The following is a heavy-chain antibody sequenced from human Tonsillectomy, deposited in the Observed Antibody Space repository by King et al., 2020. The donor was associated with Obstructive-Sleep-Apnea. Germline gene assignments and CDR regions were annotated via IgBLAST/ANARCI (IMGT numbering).Heavy chain of an antibody. J-gene: IGHJ4*02. D-gene: IGHD6-13*01. CDR2: IYYCGST. CDR3: ARIKYSSSWFFDY. V-gene: IGHV4-39*07. Sequence: LQLQESGPGLVKPSETLSLTCTVSGGSISSSSYYWGWIRQPPGKGLEWIGSIYYCGSTYYNPSLKSRVTISVDTSQNQYSLKLSSVTAADTAVYYCARIKYSSSWFFDYWGQGTLVTVSS. CDR1: GGSISSSSYY.